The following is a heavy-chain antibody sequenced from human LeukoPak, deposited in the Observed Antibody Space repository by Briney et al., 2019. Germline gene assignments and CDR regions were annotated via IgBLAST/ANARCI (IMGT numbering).Heavy chain of an antibody. J-gene: IGHJ5*02. Sequence: PSETLSLTCAVYGGSFSGYYWSWIRQPPGKGLEWMGEINHSGSTNYNPSLKSRVTISVDTSKNQFSLKLSSVTAADTAVYYCARGYGLKWWVLLRGVWFDPWGQGTLVTVSP. V-gene: IGHV4-34*01. CDR1: GGSFSGYY. CDR3: ARGYGLKWWVLLRGVWFDP. D-gene: IGHD2-15*01. CDR2: INHSGST.